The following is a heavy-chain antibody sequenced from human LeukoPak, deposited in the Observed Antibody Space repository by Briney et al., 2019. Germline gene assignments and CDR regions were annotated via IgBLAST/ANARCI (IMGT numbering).Heavy chain of an antibody. CDR1: GFTFSTYG. V-gene: IGHV3-23*01. CDR2: ISESGDVT. Sequence: PGGSLRLSCVASGFTFSTYGMSWVRQAPGKGLDWVAAISESGDVTYYADSVKGRFTISRDNSKSTLYLQMNSLRAEDTAIYYCAKHLTRMSFFDYWGQGTLATVSS. CDR3: AKHLTRMSFFDY. J-gene: IGHJ4*02.